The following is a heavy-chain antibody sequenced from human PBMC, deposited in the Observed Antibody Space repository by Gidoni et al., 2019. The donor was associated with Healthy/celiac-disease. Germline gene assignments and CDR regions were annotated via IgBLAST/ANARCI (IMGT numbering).Heavy chain of an antibody. J-gene: IGHJ6*02. V-gene: IGHV4-31*03. CDR3: ARAPRRSGSYSGGSYYGMDV. Sequence: QVQLQESGPGLVQPSQTLSLTCTVPGGSIRSGGYYWSWIRQHPGKGLEWIGYIYYSGSTYYTPSLKSRVTISVDTSKNQFSLKLSSVTAADTAVYYCARAPRRSGSYSGGSYYGMDVWGQGTTVTVSS. D-gene: IGHD3-10*01. CDR1: GGSIRSGGYY. CDR2: IYYSGST.